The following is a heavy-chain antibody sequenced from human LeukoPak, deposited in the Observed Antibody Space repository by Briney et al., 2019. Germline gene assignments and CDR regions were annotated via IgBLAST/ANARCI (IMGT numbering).Heavy chain of an antibody. J-gene: IGHJ4*02. V-gene: IGHV3-7*01. D-gene: IGHD3-22*01. Sequence: AGGSLRLSCAASGFTFSSYWMSWVRQAPGKGLEWVANIKQDGSEKYYVDSVKGRFTISRDNAKNSLYLQMNSLRAEDTAVYYCARDWSPQYYDSSGYSHFDYWGQGTLVTVSS. CDR1: GFTFSSYW. CDR3: ARDWSPQYYDSSGYSHFDY. CDR2: IKQDGSEK.